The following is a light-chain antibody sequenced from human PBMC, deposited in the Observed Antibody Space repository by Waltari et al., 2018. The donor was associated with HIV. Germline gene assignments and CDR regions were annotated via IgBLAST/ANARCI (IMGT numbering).Light chain of an antibody. J-gene: IGKJ2*01. Sequence: DIQVTQSPASLPASPTDTISITCRTSQDIANHLNWYQQTVGRAPKLIIAAASHLQSGVPSRFSGSGFGTHFSLTISGPQPEDFALYYCLQTYSLPYTFGQVTRLEMK. CDR3: LQTYSLPYT. V-gene: IGKV1-39*01. CDR2: AAS. CDR1: QDIANH.